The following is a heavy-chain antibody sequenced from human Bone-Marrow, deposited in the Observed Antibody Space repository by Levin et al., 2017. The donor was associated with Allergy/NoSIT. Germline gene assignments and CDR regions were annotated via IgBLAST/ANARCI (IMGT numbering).Heavy chain of an antibody. Sequence: RAGGSLRLSCAASGFTFNSYGMHWVRQAPGKGLEWVAIISYDGKNTYYSDSVTGRFAISRDNSKNTVLLQMNNLRSEDTAVYYCAKDFARWYTHPLDYWGQGTLVSVSS. J-gene: IGHJ4*02. CDR1: GFTFNSYG. CDR3: AKDFARWYTHPLDY. V-gene: IGHV3-30*18. CDR2: ISYDGKNT. D-gene: IGHD4-23*01.